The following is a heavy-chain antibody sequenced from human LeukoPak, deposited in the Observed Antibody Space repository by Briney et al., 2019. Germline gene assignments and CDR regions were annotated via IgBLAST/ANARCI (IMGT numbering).Heavy chain of an antibody. V-gene: IGHV3-23*01. Sequence: GGSLRLSCAASGFSFSSYWMHWVRQAPGKGLEWLSVISGSGGSTYYTDSVKGRFTISRDNSKNTLYLQMNSLRAEDTGVYYCARCDSSGYYCSGVVYWGQGTLVTVSS. J-gene: IGHJ4*02. CDR3: ARCDSSGYYCSGVVY. D-gene: IGHD3-22*01. CDR1: GFSFSSYW. CDR2: ISGSGGST.